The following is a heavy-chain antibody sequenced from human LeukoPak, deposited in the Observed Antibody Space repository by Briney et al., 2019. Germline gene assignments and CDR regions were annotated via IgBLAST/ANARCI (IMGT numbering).Heavy chain of an antibody. CDR2: ISGSGGST. J-gene: IGHJ4*02. CDR1: GFTFSSYG. D-gene: IGHD6-13*01. Sequence: GGTLRLSCAASGFTFSSYGMSWVRQAPGKGLEWVSAISGSGGSTYYADSVKGRFTISRDNSKNTLYLQMNSLRAEDTAVYYCAKPGRSSWYYFDYWGQGTLVTVSS. V-gene: IGHV3-23*01. CDR3: AKPGRSSWYYFDY.